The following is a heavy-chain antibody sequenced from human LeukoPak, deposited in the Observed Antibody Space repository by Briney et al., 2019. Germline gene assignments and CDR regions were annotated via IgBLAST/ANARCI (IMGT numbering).Heavy chain of an antibody. CDR3: ARHVGYSSGWS. J-gene: IGHJ5*02. V-gene: IGHV4-30-2*01. CDR2: IWHSGNT. Sequence: SQTLSLTCTVSGGSITSGDNFWNWIRQPPGKGLEWIGYIWHSGNTYYNPSLKSRVTISVDRSRNQFSLKLSSVTAADTAVYYCARHVGYSSGWSWGQGTLVTVSS. D-gene: IGHD6-19*01. CDR1: GGSITSGDNF.